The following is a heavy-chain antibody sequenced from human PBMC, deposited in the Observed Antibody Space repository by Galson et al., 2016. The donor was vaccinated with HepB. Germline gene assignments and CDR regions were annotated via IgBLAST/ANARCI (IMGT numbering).Heavy chain of an antibody. J-gene: IGHJ4*02. CDR3: TNDVGLVMFGL. D-gene: IGHD2/OR15-2a*01. CDR1: GFSFSDYA. V-gene: IGHV3-23*01. Sequence: LRLSCAVSGFSFSDYAMSWVRQGPGKRLEWVSTISSDGDNKHYLDSVKGRFTVSRDNSKNTLDLQMNSLRAEDTAVYYCTNDVGLVMFGLWGRGTLVTVSS. CDR2: ISSDGDNK.